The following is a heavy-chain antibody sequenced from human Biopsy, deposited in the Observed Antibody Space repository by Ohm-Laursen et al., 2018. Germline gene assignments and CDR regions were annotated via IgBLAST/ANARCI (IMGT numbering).Heavy chain of an antibody. CDR3: ARAPPLIRGVVESWFDP. J-gene: IGHJ5*02. Sequence: GTLSLTCTVSGGYISHYYWTWIRQPAGQGLEWIGRIYITGETDYNPSLKSRVTMSEDSSKKQFLLKLNSVTAADTAIYYCARAPPLIRGVVESWFDPWGQGILVTVSS. CDR1: GGYISHYY. CDR2: IYITGET. V-gene: IGHV4-4*07. D-gene: IGHD3-10*01.